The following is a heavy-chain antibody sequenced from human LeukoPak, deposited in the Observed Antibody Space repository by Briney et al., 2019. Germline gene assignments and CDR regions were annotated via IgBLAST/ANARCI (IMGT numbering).Heavy chain of an antibody. CDR1: GYTFTGYY. CDR3: ARIGDTAMVPTYSYYGMDV. J-gene: IGHJ6*02. CDR2: INPNSDGT. D-gene: IGHD5-18*01. V-gene: IGHV1-2*02. Sequence: GASVKVSCKASGYTFTGYYMHWVRQAPGQGLEWMGWINPNSDGTNYAQKLQGRVTMTRDTSISTAYMELSRLRSDDTAVYYCARIGDTAMVPTYSYYGMDVWGQGTTVTVSS.